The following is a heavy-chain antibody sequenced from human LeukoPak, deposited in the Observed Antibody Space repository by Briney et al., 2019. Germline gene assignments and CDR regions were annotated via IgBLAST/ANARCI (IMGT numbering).Heavy chain of an antibody. D-gene: IGHD3-10*01. CDR2: LYNSAST. CDR3: ARLGMGYASGSYSWFFDL. J-gene: IGHJ2*01. V-gene: IGHV4-59*08. CDR1: GGPISGHH. Sequence: SETLSHTCTVSGGPISGHHWIWIRQPPGKALEGMGYLYNSASTNYTPSLKSRVSISVDTSASRFSLRLSSVTAADTAVYYCARLGMGYASGSYSWFFDLWGRGTLVTVSS.